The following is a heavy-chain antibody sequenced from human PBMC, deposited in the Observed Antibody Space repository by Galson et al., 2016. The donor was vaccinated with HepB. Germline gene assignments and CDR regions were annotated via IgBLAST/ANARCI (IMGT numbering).Heavy chain of an antibody. CDR2: IYWDDDK. J-gene: IGHJ4*02. V-gene: IGHV2-5*02. D-gene: IGHD1-1*01. CDR3: SRRTLHAGHWTFDY. CDR1: GFSLSTSGVA. Sequence: PALVKPTQTLTLTCTVSGFSLSTSGVAVGWIRQPPGKALEWLALIYWDDDKRYSPSLKSRLTITKDTSKNQVALTMTNMDPVDTATYYCSRRTLHAGHWTFDYWGQGTLVTVSS.